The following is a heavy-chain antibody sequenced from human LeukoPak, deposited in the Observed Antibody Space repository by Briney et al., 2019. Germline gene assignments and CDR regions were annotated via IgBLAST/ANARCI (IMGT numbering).Heavy chain of an antibody. D-gene: IGHD5-24*01. J-gene: IGHJ4*02. CDR2: ISYDGSNK. CDR1: GFTFSSYE. V-gene: IGHV3-30*04. Sequence: GGSLRLSCAASGFTFSSYEMNWVRQAPGKGLEWVAVISYDGSNKYYADSVKGRFTISRDDSKSIAYLQMNSLKTEDTAVYYCTRELEMATIFFDYWGQGTLVTVSS. CDR3: TRELEMATIFFDY.